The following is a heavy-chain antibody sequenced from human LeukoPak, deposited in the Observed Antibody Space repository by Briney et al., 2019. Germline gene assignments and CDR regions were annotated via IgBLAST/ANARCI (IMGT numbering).Heavy chain of an antibody. Sequence: GGSLRLSCAASGFIFSSYGMSWVRQAPGKGLEWVSAISGSGGSTYYADSVKGRFTISRDNSKNTLYLQMNSLRAEDTAVYYCANPGTDDAFDIWGQGTMVTVSS. CDR2: ISGSGGST. V-gene: IGHV3-23*01. CDR1: GFIFSSYG. D-gene: IGHD1-14*01. CDR3: ANPGTDDAFDI. J-gene: IGHJ3*02.